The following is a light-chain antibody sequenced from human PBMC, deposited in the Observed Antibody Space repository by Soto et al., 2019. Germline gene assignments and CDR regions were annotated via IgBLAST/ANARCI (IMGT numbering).Light chain of an antibody. CDR3: SSYTSSSTFAV. J-gene: IGLJ1*01. V-gene: IGLV2-14*01. Sequence: QSVLTQPVSVSGSPGQSITISCTGTSSDVGGYNYVSWYQQHPGKAPKLMIYDVSNRPSGVSNRFSGSKSGNTASLTISGLQAEDEADYYCSSYTSSSTFAVFGTGTKVTVL. CDR1: SSDVGGYNY. CDR2: DVS.